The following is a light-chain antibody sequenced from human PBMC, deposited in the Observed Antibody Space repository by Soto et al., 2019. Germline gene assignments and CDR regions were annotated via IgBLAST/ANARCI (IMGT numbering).Light chain of an antibody. J-gene: IGLJ2*01. Sequence: QPVLTQSPSASASLGASVKLTCTLSSGHSNYAIAWHQQQSEKGPRYLMKLNSDGSHNKGDGIPDRFSGSSSGAERYLTISSLQSEEEADYYCQTWGSGIVVFGGGTKLTVL. CDR3: QTWGSGIVV. CDR1: SGHSNYA. V-gene: IGLV4-69*01. CDR2: LNSDGSH.